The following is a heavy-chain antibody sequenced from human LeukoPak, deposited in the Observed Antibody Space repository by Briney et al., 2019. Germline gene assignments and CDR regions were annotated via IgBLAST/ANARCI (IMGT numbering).Heavy chain of an antibody. V-gene: IGHV4-4*07. D-gene: IGHD4-17*01. CDR3: ARGPNYGDVDY. J-gene: IGHJ4*02. Sequence: SETLSLTCTVSGGSISSYYWSWIRQPAGKGLEWIGSIYYSGSTYYNPSLKSRVTISVDRSKNQFSLKLTSVTAADTAVYYCARGPNYGDVDYWGQGTLVTVSS. CDR1: GGSISSYY. CDR2: IYYSGST.